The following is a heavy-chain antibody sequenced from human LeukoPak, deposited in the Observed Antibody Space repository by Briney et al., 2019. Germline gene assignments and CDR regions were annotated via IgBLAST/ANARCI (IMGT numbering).Heavy chain of an antibody. CDR1: DGSISSYY. CDR2: IYYSGST. CDR3: ARQFDTYDITGLFDY. J-gene: IGHJ4*02. D-gene: IGHD5-12*01. V-gene: IGHV4-59*01. Sequence: SETLSLTCTVSDGSISSYYWSWIRQPLGKGLEWIGYIYYSGSTNYNPSLKSRVTISVDTSKNQFSLKLSSVTAADTAVYYCARQFDTYDITGLFDYWGQGTLVTVSS.